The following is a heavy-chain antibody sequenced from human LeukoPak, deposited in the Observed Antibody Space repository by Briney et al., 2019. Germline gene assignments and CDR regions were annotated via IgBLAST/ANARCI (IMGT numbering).Heavy chain of an antibody. CDR1: GFTFGSYG. CDR3: AIMHGYYDGSGYWVQ. CDR2: ITPNADRT. J-gene: IGHJ1*01. V-gene: IGHV3-23*01. Sequence: GGSLRLSCAASGFTFGSYGMSWVRQAPGKGLEWVSFITPNADRTSYADSVEGRFTISRDNPRNTLYMQMNSLRDEDTALYYCAIMHGYYDGSGYWVQWGQGTLVTVSA. D-gene: IGHD3-22*01.